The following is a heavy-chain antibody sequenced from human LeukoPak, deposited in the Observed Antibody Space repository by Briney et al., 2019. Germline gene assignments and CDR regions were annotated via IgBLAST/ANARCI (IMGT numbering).Heavy chain of an antibody. D-gene: IGHD3-22*01. J-gene: IGHJ5*02. CDR2: INPNSGGT. CDR3: ARVPTRGYYYDSSGYYYVS. Sequence: ASVKVSCKASGYTFTGYYMHWVRQAPGQGLKWMGRINPNSGGTNYAQKFQGRVTMTRDTSISTAYMELSRLRSDDTAVYYCARVPTRGYYYDSSGYYYVSWGQGTLVTVSS. CDR1: GYTFTGYY. V-gene: IGHV1-2*06.